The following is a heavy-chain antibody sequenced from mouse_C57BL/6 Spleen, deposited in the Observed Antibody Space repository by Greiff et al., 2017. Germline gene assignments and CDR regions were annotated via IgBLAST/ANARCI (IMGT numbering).Heavy chain of an antibody. J-gene: IGHJ2*01. V-gene: IGHV1-55*01. CDR2: IYPGSGST. CDR1: GYTFTSYW. Sequence: VKLQESGAELVKPGASVKMSCKASGYTFTSYWITWVKQRPGQGLEWIGDIYPGSGSTNYNEKFKSKATLTVDTSSSTAYMQLSSLTSEDSAVYYCARGTYYRRGGYWGQGTTLTVSS. CDR3: ARGTYYRRGGY. D-gene: IGHD2-14*01.